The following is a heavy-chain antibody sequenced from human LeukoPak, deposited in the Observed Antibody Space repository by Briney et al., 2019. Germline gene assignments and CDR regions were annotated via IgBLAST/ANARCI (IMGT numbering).Heavy chain of an antibody. V-gene: IGHV4-59*01. CDR1: GGFISSYY. D-gene: IGHD4-11*01. J-gene: IGHJ3*01. CDR3: ASAVTTNGCSV. Sequence: KPSETLSLTCTVSGGFISSYYWRWIRQPPGKGLEWIGDIYYSGSTNYNPSLKSRVTISVDTSKNQFSLNLSSVTAADTAVYYCASAVTTNGCSVWGQGTMVTVSS. CDR2: IYYSGST.